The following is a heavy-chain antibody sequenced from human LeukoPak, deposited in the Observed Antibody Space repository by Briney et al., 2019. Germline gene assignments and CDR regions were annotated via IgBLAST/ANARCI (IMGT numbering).Heavy chain of an antibody. CDR3: ARGGLYCGGDCYVDH. D-gene: IGHD2-21*02. CDR2: ISGSGGST. J-gene: IGHJ4*02. V-gene: IGHV3-23*01. Sequence: GGSLRLSCAASGFTFSSYAMSWVRQAPGKGLEWVSAISGSGGSTYYADSVKGRFTISRDNSKNTLYLQMNSMRAEDTAVYYCARGGLYCGGDCYVDHWGQGSLVTVSS. CDR1: GFTFSSYA.